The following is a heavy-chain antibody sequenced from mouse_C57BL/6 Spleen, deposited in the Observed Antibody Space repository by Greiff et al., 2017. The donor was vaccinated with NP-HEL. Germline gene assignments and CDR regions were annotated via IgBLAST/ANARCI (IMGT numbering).Heavy chain of an antibody. J-gene: IGHJ2*01. V-gene: IGHV1-42*01. D-gene: IGHD3-2*01. CDR1: GYSFTGYY. CDR3: ARGDRYFDY. CDR2: INPSTGGT. Sequence: EVKLVESGPELVKPGASVKISCKASGYSFTGYYMNWVKQSPEKSLEWIGEINPSTGGTTYNQKFKAKATLTVDKSSSTAYMQLKSLTSEDSAVYYCARGDRYFDYWGQGTTLTVSS.